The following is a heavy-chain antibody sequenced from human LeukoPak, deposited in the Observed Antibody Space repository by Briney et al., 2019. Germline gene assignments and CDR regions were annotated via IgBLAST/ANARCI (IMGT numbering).Heavy chain of an antibody. CDR3: ARVKARSGYSFDY. Sequence: ASVTVSCKASGYTFTGYYMHWVRQAPAQGLEWMGWINPNSGGTNYAQKFQGRVTMTRDTSISTAYMELRRLRSDDTAVYYCARVKARSGYSFDYWGQGTLVTVSS. CDR1: GYTFTGYY. CDR2: INPNSGGT. V-gene: IGHV1-2*02. D-gene: IGHD3-3*01. J-gene: IGHJ4*02.